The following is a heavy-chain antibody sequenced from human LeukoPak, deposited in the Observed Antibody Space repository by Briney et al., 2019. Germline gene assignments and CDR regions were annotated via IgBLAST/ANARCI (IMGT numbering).Heavy chain of an antibody. J-gene: IGHJ4*02. CDR3: AKDAIPRNSMWDYFDY. CDR2: IGGAGAHP. CDR1: RFTFGNYG. D-gene: IGHD1-7*01. V-gene: IGHV3-23*01. Sequence: QSRRSFRLSCAASRFTFGNYGMTWVRQAPGNELEWVSGIGGAGAHPSHTESVTGRFMISRDNFQDKFFLQMNSLRVEDTAVYYCAKDAIPRNSMWDYFDYLGQGTLVIVSS.